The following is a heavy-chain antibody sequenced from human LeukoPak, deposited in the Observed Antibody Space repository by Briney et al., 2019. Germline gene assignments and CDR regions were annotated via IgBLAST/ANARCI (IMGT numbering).Heavy chain of an antibody. CDR3: ARLLAPAFDI. D-gene: IGHD3-3*02. CDR2: IYYSGST. V-gene: IGHV4-30-4*08. Sequence: SETLSLTCTVSGGSISSGDYYWSWIRQPPGKGLEWIGYIYYSGSTYCNPSLKSRVTISVDTSKNQFSLKLSSVTAADTAVYYCARLLAPAFDIWGHGTMVTVSS. CDR1: GGSISSGDYY. J-gene: IGHJ3*02.